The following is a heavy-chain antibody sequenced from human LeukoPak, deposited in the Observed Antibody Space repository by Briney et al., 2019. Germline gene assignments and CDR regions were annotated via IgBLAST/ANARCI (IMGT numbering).Heavy chain of an antibody. CDR2: ISAGGGST. D-gene: IGHD3-3*01. CDR3: ASHREYYDFWSGYTRQKPDYYYYGMDV. Sequence: GGSLRLSCAASGFTFTSYAMSWVRQAPGKGLEWVSGISAGGGSTYYADSVKGRFTISRDNSKNTLYLQMNSLRAEDTAVYYCASHREYYDFWSGYTRQKPDYYYYGMDVWGQGTTVTVSS. J-gene: IGHJ6*02. CDR1: GFTFTSYA. V-gene: IGHV3-23*01.